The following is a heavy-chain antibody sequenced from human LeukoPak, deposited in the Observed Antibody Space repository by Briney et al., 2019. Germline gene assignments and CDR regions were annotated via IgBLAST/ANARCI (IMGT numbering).Heavy chain of an antibody. J-gene: IGHJ4*02. CDR3: ARGLSSGWYFSDY. CDR1: GFTFSSYS. V-gene: IGHV3-21*01. D-gene: IGHD6-19*01. CDR2: ISSSSSYI. Sequence: PGGSLRLSCAASGFTFSSYSMNWVRQAPGKGLEWVSSISSSSSYIYYADSVKGRFTISRDNAKNSLYLQMNSLRAEDTAVYYCARGLSSGWYFSDYWGQGTLVTVSS.